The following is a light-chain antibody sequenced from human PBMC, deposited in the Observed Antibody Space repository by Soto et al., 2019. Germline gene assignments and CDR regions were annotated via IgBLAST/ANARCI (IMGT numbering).Light chain of an antibody. V-gene: IGKV3-15*01. CDR2: AAS. Sequence: VMTQSPVTLSVSPGERATLSCRASHRVSNYLAWYQQRPGQAPRLLIYAASTRATGIPARFSGSASGTQLAPPISSLQSEAFAIYYCQQYNNWLLTFGGRNKVEIK. CDR1: HRVSNY. CDR3: QQYNNWLLT. J-gene: IGKJ4*01.